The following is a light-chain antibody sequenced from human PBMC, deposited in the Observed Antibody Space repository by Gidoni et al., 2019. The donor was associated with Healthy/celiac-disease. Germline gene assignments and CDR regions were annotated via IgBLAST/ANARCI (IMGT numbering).Light chain of an antibody. Sequence: SYVLTQPHLVSVAPGKTARITCGGNNIGNKSVHWYQQKPGQAPVLVIYYDSDRPSGSPERCSGSNSGNTATLTISRVEAGDEADYYCQVWDSSSDHVVFGGGTKLTVL. CDR2: YDS. V-gene: IGLV3-21*04. J-gene: IGLJ2*01. CDR3: QVWDSSSDHVV. CDR1: NIGNKS.